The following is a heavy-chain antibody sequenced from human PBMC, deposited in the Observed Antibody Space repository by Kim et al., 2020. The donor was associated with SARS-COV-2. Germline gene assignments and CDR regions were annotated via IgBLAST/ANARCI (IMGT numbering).Heavy chain of an antibody. J-gene: IGHJ6*02. CDR2: INAGNGNT. Sequence: ASVKVSCKASGYTFTSYAIHWVRQAPGQRLEWMGWINAGNGNTKYSQKFQGRVTITRDTSASTAYMELSSLRSEDTAVYYCAIDPGPSITVADDYYYYGMDVCGQGTTVTLSS. CDR1: GYTFTSYA. CDR3: AIDPGPSITVADDYYYYGMDV. V-gene: IGHV1-3*01. D-gene: IGHD6-19*01.